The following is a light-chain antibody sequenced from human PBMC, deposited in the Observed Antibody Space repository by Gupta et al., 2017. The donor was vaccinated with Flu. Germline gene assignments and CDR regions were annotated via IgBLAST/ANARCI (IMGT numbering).Light chain of an antibody. Sequence: WYQQKPGQAPRLLIYVASRRATGIPDRFSGSGSGTDFTLTISRVEDEDVGVYCWQHNCSSPRTFGQGTKVEIK. CDR2: VAS. V-gene: IGKV3-20*01. CDR3: QHNCSSPRT. J-gene: IGKJ1*01.